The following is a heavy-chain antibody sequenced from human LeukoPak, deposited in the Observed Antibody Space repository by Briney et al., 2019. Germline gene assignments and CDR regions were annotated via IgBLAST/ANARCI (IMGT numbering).Heavy chain of an antibody. CDR2: IYHSGST. D-gene: IGHD5-12*01. CDR3: ASGNTGYDRDSFDI. V-gene: IGHV4-30-2*01. CDR1: GGSISSGGYS. Sequence: SETLSLTCTVSGGSISSGGYSWSWVRQPPGEGLEWVGYIYHSGSTYYNPSLQSRVTISLDRSKNQFSLKLSSMTAADTAVYYCASGNTGYDRDSFDIWGQGTMVTVSS. J-gene: IGHJ3*02.